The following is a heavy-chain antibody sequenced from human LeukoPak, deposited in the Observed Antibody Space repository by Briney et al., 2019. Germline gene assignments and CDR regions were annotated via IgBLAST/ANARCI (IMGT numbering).Heavy chain of an antibody. D-gene: IGHD3-10*01. CDR2: IIPILGIA. V-gene: IGHV1-69*02. J-gene: IGHJ4*02. CDR1: GGTFSSYT. Sequence: ASVKVSCKASGGTFSSYTISWVRQAPGQGLEWMGRIIPILGIANYAQKFQGRVTITADKSTSTAYMELSSLRSEDTAVYYCAKYPQVLLWFGELYYWGQGTLVTVSS. CDR3: AKYPQVLLWFGELYY.